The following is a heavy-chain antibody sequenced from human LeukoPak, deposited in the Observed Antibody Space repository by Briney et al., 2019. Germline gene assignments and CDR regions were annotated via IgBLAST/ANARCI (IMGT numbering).Heavy chain of an antibody. CDR3: ASGPYYDGSGYLAR. D-gene: IGHD3-22*01. Sequence: GGSLRLSCAASGFTFSSYGMHWVRQAPGKGLEWVAVIWYDGNYKYYADSVKGRFTISRDNSKNTLYLQMNSLRAEDTAVYYCASGPYYDGSGYLARWGQGTLVTVSS. J-gene: IGHJ4*02. CDR1: GFTFSSYG. CDR2: IWYDGNYK. V-gene: IGHV3-33*01.